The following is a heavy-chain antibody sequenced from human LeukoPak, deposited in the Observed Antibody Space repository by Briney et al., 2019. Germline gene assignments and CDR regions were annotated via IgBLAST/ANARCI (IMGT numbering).Heavy chain of an antibody. CDR1: GFTFSSYA. CDR2: ISGSGGST. D-gene: IGHD5-18*01. V-gene: IGHV3-23*01. J-gene: IGHJ4*02. CDR3: ARDGGGNSYRFDY. Sequence: AGGSLRLSCAASGFTFSSYAMSWVRQAPGKGLEWVSAISGSGGSTYYADSVKGRFTISRDNSKNTVYLQMNSLRAEDTALYYCARDGGGNSYRFDYWGQGTLVTVSS.